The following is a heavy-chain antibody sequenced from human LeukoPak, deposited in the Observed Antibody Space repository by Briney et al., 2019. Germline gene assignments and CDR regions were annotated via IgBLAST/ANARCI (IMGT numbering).Heavy chain of an antibody. V-gene: IGHV3-48*04. CDR2: ISSSSSTI. Sequence: GGSLRLSCSASGFTFSSYSMNWVRQAPGRGLEWVSYISSSSSTIYYADSVKGRFTISRDNAKNSLYLQMNSLRAEDTAVYYCASFRSYGSGSYPGDYWGQGTLVTVSS. CDR1: GFTFSSYS. J-gene: IGHJ4*02. CDR3: ASFRSYGSGSYPGDY. D-gene: IGHD3-10*01.